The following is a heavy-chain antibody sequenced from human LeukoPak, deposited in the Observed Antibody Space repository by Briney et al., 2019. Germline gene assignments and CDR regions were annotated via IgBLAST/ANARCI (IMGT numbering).Heavy chain of an antibody. CDR3: ARSFDTHAFDI. Sequence: SETLSLTCTVSGDSINNYYWSWIRQPAGKGLEWIGRIYSSGSTNYNPPPKSRVAMSIGTSRNHFSLKLTSVTAADTAIYYCARSFDTHAFDIWGQGTVVTVSS. CDR2: IYSSGST. V-gene: IGHV4-4*07. CDR1: GDSINNYY. J-gene: IGHJ3*02.